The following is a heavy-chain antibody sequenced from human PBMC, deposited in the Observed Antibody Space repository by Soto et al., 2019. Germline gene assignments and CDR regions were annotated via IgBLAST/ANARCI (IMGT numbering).Heavy chain of an antibody. CDR2: INAGNGNT. Sequence: ASVKVSCKASGYTFTSYAMHWVRQAPGQRLEWMGWINAGNGNTKYSQKFQGRVTITRDTSASTAYMELSSLRSEDTAVYYCARFRGYSYGGNGMDGWGQGTTVTVSS. V-gene: IGHV1-3*01. CDR1: GYTFTSYA. CDR3: ARFRGYSYGGNGMDG. J-gene: IGHJ6*02. D-gene: IGHD5-18*01.